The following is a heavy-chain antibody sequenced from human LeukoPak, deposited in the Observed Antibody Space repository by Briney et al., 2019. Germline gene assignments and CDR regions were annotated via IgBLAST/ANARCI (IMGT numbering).Heavy chain of an antibody. D-gene: IGHD2-2*01. CDR1: GYSISSGYY. J-gene: IGHJ4*02. CDR3: ARQYCSSTNCPFDY. CDR2: IYLTGST. Sequence: SETLSLTCAVSGYSISSGYYWGWIRQPPGKGLEWIGSIYLTGSTSYNPSLKSRVTISVDTSKNQFSLKLSSVTDADTAMYYCARQYCSSTNCPFDYWGQGTLVTVSS. V-gene: IGHV4-38-2*01.